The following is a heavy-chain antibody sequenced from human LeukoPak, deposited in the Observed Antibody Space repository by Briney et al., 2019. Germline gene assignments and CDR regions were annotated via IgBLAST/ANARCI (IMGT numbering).Heavy chain of an antibody. D-gene: IGHD1-26*01. CDR2: ISSSGSTI. CDR1: GFTFSSYS. Sequence: GGSLRLSCAASGFTFSSYSMNWVRQAPGKGLEWLSYISSSGSTIYYADSVKGRFTISRDNAKNSLYLQMKSLRAEDTAVYYRATEKVGPNLYYFDYWGQGALVTVSA. J-gene: IGHJ4*02. CDR3: ATEKVGPNLYYFDY. V-gene: IGHV3-48*01.